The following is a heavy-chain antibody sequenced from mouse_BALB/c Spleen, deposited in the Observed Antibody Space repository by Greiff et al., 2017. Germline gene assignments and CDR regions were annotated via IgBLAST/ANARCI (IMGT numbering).Heavy chain of an antibody. CDR1: GYTFTDYA. CDR3: ARDYDDFFAY. D-gene: IGHD2-4*01. V-gene: IGHV1-67*01. J-gene: IGHJ3*01. Sequence: VQLVESGPELVRPGVSVKISCKGSGYTFTDYAMHWVKQSHAKSLEWIGVISTYYGNTNYNQKFKGKATMTVDKSSSTAYMELARLTSEDSAIYYCARDYDDFFAYWGQGTLVTVSA. CDR2: ISTYYGNT.